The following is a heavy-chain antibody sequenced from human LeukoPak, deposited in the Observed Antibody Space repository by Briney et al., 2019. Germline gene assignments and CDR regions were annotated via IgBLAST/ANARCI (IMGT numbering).Heavy chain of an antibody. V-gene: IGHV3-48*04. CDR3: ANRGKYCSSTSCLGSAQVDY. D-gene: IGHD2-2*01. Sequence: PGGSLRLSCAASGFTFSSYSMNWVRQAPGKGLEWVSYISSSSSTIYYADSVKGRFTISRDNAKNSLYLQMNSLRAEDTAVYYCANRGKYCSSTSCLGSAQVDYWGQGTLVTVSS. J-gene: IGHJ4*02. CDR2: ISSSSSTI. CDR1: GFTFSSYS.